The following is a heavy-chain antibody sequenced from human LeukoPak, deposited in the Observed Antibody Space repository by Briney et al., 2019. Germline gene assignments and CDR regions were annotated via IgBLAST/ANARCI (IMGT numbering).Heavy chain of an antibody. CDR2: VFTSGGT. D-gene: IGHD3/OR15-3a*01. Sequence: SETLSLTCTVSGGSISTYYWSWLRQPAGKGLEWIGRVFTSGGTNYNPSLGSRVTISVDKSKNQFSLRLSSVTGADTAVYYCARGFSRTGYYYFFDYWGQGTLVTVSS. CDR1: GGSISTYY. CDR3: ARGFSRTGYYYFFDY. J-gene: IGHJ4*02. V-gene: IGHV4-4*07.